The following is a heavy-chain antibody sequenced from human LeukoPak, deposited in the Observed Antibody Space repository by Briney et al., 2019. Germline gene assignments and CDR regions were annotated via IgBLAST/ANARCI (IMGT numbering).Heavy chain of an antibody. J-gene: IGHJ4*02. CDR2: ISSSSSTI. D-gene: IGHD4-17*01. V-gene: IGHV3-48*04. Sequence: GGSLRLSCAASGFTFSSYWMSWVRQAPGKGLEWVSYISSSSSTIYYADSVKGRFTISRDNAKNSLYLQMNSLRAEDTAVYYCARRINYGSDYWGQGTLVTVSS. CDR3: ARRINYGSDY. CDR1: GFTFSSYW.